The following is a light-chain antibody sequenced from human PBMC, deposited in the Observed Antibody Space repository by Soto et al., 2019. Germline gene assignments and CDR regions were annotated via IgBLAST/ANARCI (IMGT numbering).Light chain of an antibody. J-gene: IGKJ4*01. CDR2: RAS. CDR3: QQYESSPLT. CDR1: QRVSSGF. V-gene: IGKV3-20*01. Sequence: EIVLTQSPDTLSLSPGERATLSCRASQRVSSGFLAWYQQKPGQAPRLLIYRASTRATGIPDRFTGSGSGTDFTLTISRLEPEDFAVCYCQQYESSPLTFGGGTKVEIK.